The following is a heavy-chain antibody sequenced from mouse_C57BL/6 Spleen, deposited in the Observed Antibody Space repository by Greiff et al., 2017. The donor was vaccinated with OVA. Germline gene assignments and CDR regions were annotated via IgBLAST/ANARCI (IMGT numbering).Heavy chain of an antibody. D-gene: IGHD2-2*01. CDR1: GYAFSSSW. V-gene: IGHV1-82*01. CDR2: IYPGDGDT. Sequence: QVQLQQSGPELVKPGASVKISCKASGYAFSSSWMNWVKQRPGKGLEWIGRIYPGDGDTNYNGKFKGKATLTADKSSSTAYMQLSSLTSEDSAVYFCARHGYYWYCDVWGTGTTVTVSS. CDR3: ARHGYYWYCDV. J-gene: IGHJ1*03.